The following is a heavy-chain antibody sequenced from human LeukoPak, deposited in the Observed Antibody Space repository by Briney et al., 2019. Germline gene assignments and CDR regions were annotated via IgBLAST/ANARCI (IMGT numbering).Heavy chain of an antibody. CDR2: IHPADSDA. J-gene: IGHJ4*02. CDR3: ARAFNTGYSGYDFFDY. V-gene: IGHV5-51*01. CDR1: GYSFTDYL. D-gene: IGHD5-12*01. Sequence: GESLKISCKATGYSFTDYLIAWVRQMPGKGLEWMGIIHPADSDARYSPSFQGQVTISADKSISTAYLQWSSLKASDTAMYYCARAFNTGYSGYDFFDYWGQGTLVTVSS.